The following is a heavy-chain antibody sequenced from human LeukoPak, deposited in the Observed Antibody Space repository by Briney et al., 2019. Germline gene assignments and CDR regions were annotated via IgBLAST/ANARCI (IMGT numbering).Heavy chain of an antibody. V-gene: IGHV4-61*01. CDR2: IYYSGST. CDR3: ARATMEYGYYYDFDY. J-gene: IGHJ4*02. Sequence: SETLSLTCTVSGGSVSSGSYYWSWIRQPPGKGLEWIGYIYYSGSTNYNPSLKSRVTILVDTSKNQFSLKLSSVTAADTAVYYCARATMEYGYYYDFDYWGQGTLVTVSS. CDR1: GGSVSSGSYY. D-gene: IGHD3-22*01.